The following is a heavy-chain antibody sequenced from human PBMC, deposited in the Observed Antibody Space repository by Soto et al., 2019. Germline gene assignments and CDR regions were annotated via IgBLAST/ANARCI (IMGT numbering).Heavy chain of an antibody. CDR1: GFTFSSHE. Sequence: PGGSLRLSCAASGFTFSSHEMNWVRQAPGKGLEWISYISGSGATTYYADSVRGRFIVSRDNAQESLFLQMNSLRVEDTAIYYCARGGVYWGQGTLVTVSS. D-gene: IGHD2-8*01. J-gene: IGHJ4*02. CDR2: ISGSGATT. CDR3: ARGGVY. V-gene: IGHV3-48*03.